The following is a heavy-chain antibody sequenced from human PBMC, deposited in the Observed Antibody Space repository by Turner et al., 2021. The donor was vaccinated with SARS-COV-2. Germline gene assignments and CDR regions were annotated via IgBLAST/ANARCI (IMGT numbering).Heavy chain of an antibody. D-gene: IGHD3-10*01. CDR1: GCSISSSNYY. CDR3: ARLLNPGSYYYYYYGMDV. CDR2: IYYSGST. V-gene: IGHV4-39*01. Sequence: QLQLQESGPGLVKPSETLSLTCTVPGCSISSSNYYWGWIRQPPGKGLEWIGGIYYSGSTYYNPSLKSRVTISVDTSKNQFSLKLSSVTAADTAVYYCARLLNPGSYYYYYYGMDVWGQGTTVTVSS. J-gene: IGHJ6*02.